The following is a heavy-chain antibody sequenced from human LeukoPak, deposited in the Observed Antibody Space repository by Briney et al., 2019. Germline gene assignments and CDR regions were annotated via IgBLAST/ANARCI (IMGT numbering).Heavy chain of an antibody. V-gene: IGHV4-59*01. D-gene: IGHD5-18*01. J-gene: IGHJ4*02. CDR3: AGRGYSYGYRREFDY. CDR2: IYYSGST. CDR1: GGSISSYY. Sequence: SETLSLTCTVSGGSISSYYWSWIRQPPGKGLEWIGYIYYSGSTNYNPSLKSRVTISVDTSKNQFSLKLSSVTAADTAVYYCAGRGYSYGYRREFDYWGQGTLVTVSS.